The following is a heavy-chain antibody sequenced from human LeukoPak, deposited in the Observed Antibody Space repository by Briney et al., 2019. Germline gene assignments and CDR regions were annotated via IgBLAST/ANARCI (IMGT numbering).Heavy chain of an antibody. CDR2: LSGDSSSI. V-gene: IGHV3-23*01. CDR1: QFTFNNNA. CDR3: TRFGVWGGSTRYSLDY. Sequence: GGSLRLSCAASQFTFNNNAMSWVRQAPGKGLEWVSGLSGDSSSIYYAASVKGRFTISRDNSKNMLYLQMNSLRAEDTAAYYCTRFGVWGGSTRYSLDYWAREAWSPSPQ. J-gene: IGHJ4*02. D-gene: IGHD3-10*01.